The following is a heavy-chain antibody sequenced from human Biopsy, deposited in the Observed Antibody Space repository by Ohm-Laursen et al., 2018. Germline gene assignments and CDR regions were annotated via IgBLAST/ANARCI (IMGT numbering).Heavy chain of an antibody. Sequence: ASVKVSCKASRGTFTNHAVGWVRQAPGHGLEWVGSSIPLFNTANYADKFQGRVTLTADKSTTTAYMELSSLRSEDTAIYYCARFPLGAYDDSGSYRAVEHWYFDLWGRGTLVTVSS. D-gene: IGHD3-22*01. CDR2: SIPLFNTA. CDR3: ARFPLGAYDDSGSYRAVEHWYFDL. V-gene: IGHV1-69*06. J-gene: IGHJ2*01. CDR1: RGTFTNHA.